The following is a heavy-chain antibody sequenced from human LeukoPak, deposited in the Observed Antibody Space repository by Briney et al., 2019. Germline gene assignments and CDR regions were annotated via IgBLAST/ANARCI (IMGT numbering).Heavy chain of an antibody. V-gene: IGHV3-9*01. J-gene: IGHJ3*02. D-gene: IGHD2-21*02. CDR1: GFTFDDYA. CDR3: AKDIGPVVVTNAFDI. Sequence: GRSLRLSCAASGFTFDDYAMHWVRQAPGKGLEWVSGISWNSGSIGYADSEKGRFTISRDNAKNSLYLQMNSLRAEDTALYYCAKDIGPVVVTNAFDIWGQGTMVTVSS. CDR2: ISWNSGSI.